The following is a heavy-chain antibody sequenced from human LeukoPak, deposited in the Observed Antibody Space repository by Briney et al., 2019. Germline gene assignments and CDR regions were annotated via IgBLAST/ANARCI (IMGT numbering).Heavy chain of an antibody. CDR2: ISYEGSNK. J-gene: IGHJ5*02. Sequence: PGRSLRLSCAASGFTFSSYAMNWVRQAPGRGLEWVSLISYEGSNKNYADSVKGRFTISRDNSKNTLYLQMNRLRAEDTAVYYCARDDCSGESCYRAWCDPWGQGTLVTVSS. CDR1: GFTFSSYA. V-gene: IGHV3-30-3*01. CDR3: ARDDCSGESCYRAWCDP. D-gene: IGHD2-15*01.